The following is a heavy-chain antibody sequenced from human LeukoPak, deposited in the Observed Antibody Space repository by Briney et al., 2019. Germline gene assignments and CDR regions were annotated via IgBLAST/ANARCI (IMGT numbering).Heavy chain of an antibody. Sequence: ASVKVSCKASGYTFTGYYMHWVRQAPGQGLELMGWINPNSGGTNYAQKFQGRVTMTRDTSISTAYMELIRLRSDDTAVYYCARDLAAAGPAAYYYYGMDVWGQGTTVTVSS. CDR3: ARDLAAAGPAAYYYYGMDV. CDR2: INPNSGGT. D-gene: IGHD6-13*01. CDR1: GYTFTGYY. V-gene: IGHV1-2*02. J-gene: IGHJ6*02.